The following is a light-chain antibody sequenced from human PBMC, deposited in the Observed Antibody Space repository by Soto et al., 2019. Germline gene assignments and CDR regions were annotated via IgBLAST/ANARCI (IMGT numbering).Light chain of an antibody. J-gene: IGKJ1*01. V-gene: IGKV3-20*01. CDR3: QQYGSSSWT. CDR1: QSISSSY. Sequence: EIVLTQSPSTLSVSPGKRATLSCRASQSISSSYLAWYQQRPGQAPRLLIYGASSRATGIPDRFSGSGSGTEFTLTISRLEPEDFAVYYCQQYGSSSWTFGQGTKVDIK. CDR2: GAS.